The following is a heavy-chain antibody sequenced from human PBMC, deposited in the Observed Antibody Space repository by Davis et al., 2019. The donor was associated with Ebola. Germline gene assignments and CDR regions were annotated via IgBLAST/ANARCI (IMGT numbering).Heavy chain of an antibody. D-gene: IGHD1-20*01. CDR3: ARDRYNWNYNYMDV. CDR1: GYTFTGYY. V-gene: IGHV1-2*02. CDR2: INPNSGGT. Sequence: ASVKVSCKASGYTFTGYYMHWVRQAPGQGLEWMGWINPNSGGTNYAQKLQGRVTMTRDTSTSTVYMELSSLRSEDTAVYYCARDRYNWNYNYMDVWGKGTTVTVSS. J-gene: IGHJ6*03.